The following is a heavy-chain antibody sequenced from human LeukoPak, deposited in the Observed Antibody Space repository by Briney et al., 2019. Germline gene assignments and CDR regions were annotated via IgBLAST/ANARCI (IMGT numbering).Heavy chain of an antibody. D-gene: IGHD4-23*01. Sequence: PGGSLRLSCAASGFTFSSNSMNWVRQAPGKGLEWVSSISSSSSYIYYADSVKGRLTISRDNAKNSLYLQMSSLRAEDTAVYYCAREGGGVTHPFDYWGQGTLVTVSS. V-gene: IGHV3-21*01. CDR2: ISSSSSYI. J-gene: IGHJ4*02. CDR3: AREGGGVTHPFDY. CDR1: GFTFSSNS.